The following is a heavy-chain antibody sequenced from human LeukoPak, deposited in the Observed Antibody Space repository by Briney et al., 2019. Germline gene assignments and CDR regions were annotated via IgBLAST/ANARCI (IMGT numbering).Heavy chain of an antibody. J-gene: IGHJ6*03. D-gene: IGHD3-22*01. CDR3: AKTTTPNYYDSAHYYYMDV. V-gene: IGHV3-23*01. Sequence: PGGSLRLSCAASGFTFSSYAMSWVRQAPGEGLEWVSAISGSGGRTYYADSVKGRFTISRDNSKNTLYLQMNSPRAEDTAGYYCAKTTTPNYYDSAHYYYMDVWGKGTTVTVSS. CDR2: ISGSGGRT. CDR1: GFTFSSYA.